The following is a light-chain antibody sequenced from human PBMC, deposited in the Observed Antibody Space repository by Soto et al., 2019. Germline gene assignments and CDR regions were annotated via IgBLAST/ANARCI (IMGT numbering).Light chain of an antibody. CDR1: SSDVGAYNY. J-gene: IGLJ3*02. V-gene: IGLV2-14*01. CDR3: SYYTSSSSWV. Sequence: QSALTQPASVSGSPGQSITISCTGTSSDVGAYNYVSWYQQHSGKAPKLIIYEVTNRPSGVSNRFSASKSGNTASLTIFGLQAEDEADYYCSYYTSSSSWVFGGGTKLTVL. CDR2: EVT.